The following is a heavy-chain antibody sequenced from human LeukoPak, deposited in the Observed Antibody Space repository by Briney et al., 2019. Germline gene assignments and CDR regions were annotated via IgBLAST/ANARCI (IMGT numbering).Heavy chain of an antibody. D-gene: IGHD5-18*01. CDR2: ISSSSSYI. J-gene: IGHJ3*02. CDR3: ARGWIQLWNDAFDI. Sequence: MAGGSLRLSCAASGFTFSSYSMNWVRQAPGKGLEWVSSISSSSSYIYYADSVKGRFTISRDNSKSTLYLQMNSLRAEDTAVYYCARGWIQLWNDAFDIWGQGTMVTVSS. V-gene: IGHV3-21*04. CDR1: GFTFSSYS.